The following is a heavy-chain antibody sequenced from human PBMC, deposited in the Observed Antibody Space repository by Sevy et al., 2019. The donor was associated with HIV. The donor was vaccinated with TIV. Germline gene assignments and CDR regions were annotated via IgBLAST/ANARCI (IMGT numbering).Heavy chain of an antibody. D-gene: IGHD6-13*01. CDR1: GFTFSSYA. CDR3: ARERTYSSSSDYYYGMDV. J-gene: IGHJ6*02. CDR2: ISYDGSNK. Sequence: GGSLRLSCAASGFTFSSYAMHWVRQAPGKGLEWVAVISYDGSNKYYADSVKGRFTISRDNSKNTLYLQMNSRRAEDTAVYYCARERTYSSSSDYYYGMDVWGQGTTVTVSS. V-gene: IGHV3-30-3*01.